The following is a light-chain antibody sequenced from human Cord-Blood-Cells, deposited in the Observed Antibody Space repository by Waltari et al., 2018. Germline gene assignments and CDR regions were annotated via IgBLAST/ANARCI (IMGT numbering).Light chain of an antibody. CDR1: NIGSKS. Sequence: SYVLTQPPSVSVAPGKTARNTCGGNNIGSKSVHWYQQKPGQAPVLVIYYDSDRPSGIPERFSGSNSGNTATLTISRVEAGDEADYYCQVWDSSSDHVVFGGGTKLTVL. V-gene: IGLV3-21*04. CDR2: YDS. J-gene: IGLJ2*01. CDR3: QVWDSSSDHVV.